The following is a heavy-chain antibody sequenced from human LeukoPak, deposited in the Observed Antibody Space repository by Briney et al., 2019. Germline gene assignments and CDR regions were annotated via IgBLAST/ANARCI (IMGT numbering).Heavy chain of an antibody. V-gene: IGHV4-34*01. J-gene: IGHJ5*02. CDR1: GGSFSGYY. D-gene: IGHD3-3*01. Sequence: KSSETLSLTCAVYGGSFSGYYWNWIRQPPGKGLEWIGEINHSGSTNYNPSLKSRVTISVDTSKNQSSLELSSVTAADTAVYYCARHRFLEWLSENWFDPWGQGTLVTVSS. CDR3: ARHRFLEWLSENWFDP. CDR2: INHSGST.